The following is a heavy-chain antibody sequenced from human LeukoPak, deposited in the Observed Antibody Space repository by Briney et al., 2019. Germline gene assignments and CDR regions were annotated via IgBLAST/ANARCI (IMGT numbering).Heavy chain of an antibody. CDR2: ISTSGSPI. V-gene: IGHV3-48*03. CDR3: ARGPYGSGARYDY. J-gene: IGHJ4*02. CDR1: GFTFSSYE. D-gene: IGHD3-10*01. Sequence: GGSLRLSCAASGFTFSSYEMNWVRQAPGKGLEWISYISTSGSPIYYADSVKGRFTISRDNAKNSLYLQMNSLRAEDTAVYYCARGPYGSGARYDYWGQGTLVTVSS.